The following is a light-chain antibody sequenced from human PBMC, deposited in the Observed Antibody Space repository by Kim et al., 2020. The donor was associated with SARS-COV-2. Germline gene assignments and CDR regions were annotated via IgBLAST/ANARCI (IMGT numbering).Light chain of an antibody. J-gene: IGLJ3*02. Sequence: GQRVTISCSGSRPKFGSHIVNWFQQPPGTAPKLLIYDDNQRPSGVPDRFSGSRSGTSASLAISGLQSADEADYYCATWDYSLNGWVFGGGTKVTVL. V-gene: IGLV1-44*01. CDR2: DDN. CDR1: RPKFGSHI. CDR3: ATWDYSLNGWV.